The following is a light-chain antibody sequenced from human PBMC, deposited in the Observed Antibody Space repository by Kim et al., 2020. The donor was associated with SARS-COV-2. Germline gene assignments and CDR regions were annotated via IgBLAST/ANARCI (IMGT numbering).Light chain of an antibody. Sequence: GDGVTITCRVSRTISTWLAWYQQKPGRAPKLLLHKTSSLEPGVSSRFSGSGSGTEFTLTISSLQPDDFATYYCQRYNTSPWTFGQGTKVDIK. CDR3: QRYNTSPWT. J-gene: IGKJ1*01. CDR2: KTS. V-gene: IGKV1-5*03. CDR1: RTISTW.